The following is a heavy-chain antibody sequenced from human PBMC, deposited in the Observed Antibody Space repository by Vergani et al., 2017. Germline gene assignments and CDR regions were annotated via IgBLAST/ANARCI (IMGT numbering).Heavy chain of an antibody. Sequence: QVQLVESGGGVVQPGRSLRLSCAASGFTFSSYGMHWVRQAPGKGLEWVAVIWYYGSNKYYADSVKGRFTISRDNSKNTLYLQMNSLRAEDTAVYYWARDRSVGATPVDYWGQGTLVTVSS. V-gene: IGHV3-33*01. CDR2: IWYYGSNK. CDR1: GFTFSSYG. D-gene: IGHD1-26*01. CDR3: ARDRSVGATPVDY. J-gene: IGHJ4*02.